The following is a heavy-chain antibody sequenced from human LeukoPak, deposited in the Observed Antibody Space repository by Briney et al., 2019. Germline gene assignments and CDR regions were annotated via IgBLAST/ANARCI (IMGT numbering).Heavy chain of an antibody. CDR1: GFTVSNNF. Sequence: GGSLRLSCAVSGFTVSNNFMNWVRQAPGKGLEWVSVTHSDGTTYFADSVQGRFTNSRDNSKNTLYLQMNSLRDEDTALYYCARPSSLDGSGRYYIDYWGQGTLVTVSS. D-gene: IGHD3-10*01. J-gene: IGHJ4*02. CDR2: THSDGTT. CDR3: ARPSSLDGSGRYYIDY. V-gene: IGHV3-66*01.